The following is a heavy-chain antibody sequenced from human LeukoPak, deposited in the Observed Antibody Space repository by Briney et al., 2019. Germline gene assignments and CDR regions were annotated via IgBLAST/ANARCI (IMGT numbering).Heavy chain of an antibody. Sequence: GGSLRLSCAASGFTFSSYGMHWVRQAPGKGLEWVAFIWYDGSNKYYADSVKGRFTISRDNSKNTLYLQMNSLRAEDTAVYYCARDRGGYLDYWGQGTLVTVSS. CDR1: GFTFSSYG. J-gene: IGHJ4*02. CDR2: IWYDGSNK. CDR3: ARDRGGYLDY. V-gene: IGHV3-33*08. D-gene: IGHD2-15*01.